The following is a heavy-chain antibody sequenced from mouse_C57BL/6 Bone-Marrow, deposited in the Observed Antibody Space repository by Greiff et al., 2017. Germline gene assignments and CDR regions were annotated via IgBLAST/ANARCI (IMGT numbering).Heavy chain of an antibody. Sequence: EVQLQQSGPVLVKPGASVKMSCKASGYTFTDYYMNWVKQSHGKSLEWIGVINPYNGGTSHHQQFKGKATLTVDKASSTTYMELNSLASEDSAIYYCARAITTVAPFAYWGQGTLVTVSA. J-gene: IGHJ3*01. CDR2: INPYNGGT. V-gene: IGHV1-19*01. CDR3: ARAITTVAPFAY. D-gene: IGHD1-1*01. CDR1: GYTFTDYY.